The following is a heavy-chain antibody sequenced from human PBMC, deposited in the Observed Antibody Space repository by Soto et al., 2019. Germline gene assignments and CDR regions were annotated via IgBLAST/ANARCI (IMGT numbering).Heavy chain of an antibody. V-gene: IGHV1-46*01. D-gene: IGHD7-27*01. CDR1: GYIFSANY. J-gene: IGHJ4*02. CDR2: INPTGDRI. CDR3: ARDGGNMWGYFDH. Sequence: ASVKVSCKASGYIFSANYIHWVRQAPGQGLEWMGIINPTGDRINYAEKFEGRVTMTTDTSTSTVSMELTSLRLEDTAVYYCARDGGNMWGYFDHWGQGSLVTVSS.